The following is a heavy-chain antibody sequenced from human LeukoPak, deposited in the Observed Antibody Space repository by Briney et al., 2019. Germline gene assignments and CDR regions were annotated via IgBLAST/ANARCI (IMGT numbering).Heavy chain of an antibody. D-gene: IGHD3-16*02. CDR3: ERGGRMITLGGVIVNAHFDS. CDR1: GYTFTGYY. V-gene: IGHV1-2*02. J-gene: IGHJ4*02. CDR2: INPNSGGT. Sequence: ASVTVSCKASGYTFTGYYMHWVRLAPGQGLEWMGWINPNSGGTNYAQKFQGKVTMTSDTCISTDYIELSSLRSEDTAVYYCERGGRMITLGGVIVNAHFDSRGQGTLVTPSP.